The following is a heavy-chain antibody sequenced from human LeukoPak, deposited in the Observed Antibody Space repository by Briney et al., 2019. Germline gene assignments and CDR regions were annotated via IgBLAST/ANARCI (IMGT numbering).Heavy chain of an antibody. J-gene: IGHJ4*02. CDR3: ARVTMVRGVIVEDY. D-gene: IGHD3-10*01. CDR2: IYYSGST. V-gene: IGHV4-59*01. Sequence: SETLSLTCTVSGGSISSYYWNWIRQPPGKGLEWIGYIYYSGSTNYNPSLKSRVTISVDTSKNQFSLKLSSVTAADTAVYYCARVTMVRGVIVEDYWGQGTLVTVSS. CDR1: GGSISSYY.